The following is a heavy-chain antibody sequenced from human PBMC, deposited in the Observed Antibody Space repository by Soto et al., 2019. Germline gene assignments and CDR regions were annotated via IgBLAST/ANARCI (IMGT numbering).Heavy chain of an antibody. Sequence: TGGSLRLFCAASGFTFSSYAMSWVRQAPGKGLEWVSAISGSGGSTYYADSVKGRFTISRDNSKNTLYLQMNSLRAEDTAVYYCAKGGSTGRWPYYYGMDVWGQGTTVTVSS. CDR3: AKGGSTGRWPYYYGMDV. CDR2: ISGSGGST. D-gene: IGHD2-2*01. V-gene: IGHV3-23*01. J-gene: IGHJ6*02. CDR1: GFTFSSYA.